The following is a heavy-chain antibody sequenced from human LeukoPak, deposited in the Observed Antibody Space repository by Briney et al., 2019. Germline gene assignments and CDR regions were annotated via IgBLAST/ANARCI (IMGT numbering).Heavy chain of an antibody. D-gene: IGHD4-17*01. V-gene: IGHV3-66*02. CDR1: GFTFSSNY. Sequence: GGSLRLSCAASGFTFSSNYMSWVRQAPGKGLEWVSVIYSGGSTYYADSVKGRFTISRDNSKNTLYLQMNSLRAEDTAVYYCARAGRYGDYYFDYWGQGTLVTVSS. CDR3: ARAGRYGDYYFDY. CDR2: IYSGGST. J-gene: IGHJ4*02.